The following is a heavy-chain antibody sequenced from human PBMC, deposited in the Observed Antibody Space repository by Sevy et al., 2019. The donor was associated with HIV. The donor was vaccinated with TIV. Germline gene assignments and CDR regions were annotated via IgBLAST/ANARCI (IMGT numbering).Heavy chain of an antibody. CDR3: AGRINSRVRYAFDF. J-gene: IGHJ4*02. V-gene: IGHV4-39*01. D-gene: IGHD6-19*01. CDR2: IFYSGST. Sequence: SETLSLTCTVSGGSISSSNYYWGWIRQPPGKGLEWIGKIFYSGSTYYNPSLESRVTISIDTSNNQLSLKLNSVTAAATAVYYCAGRINSRVRYAFDFWGQGAQVTVSS. CDR1: GGSISSSNYY.